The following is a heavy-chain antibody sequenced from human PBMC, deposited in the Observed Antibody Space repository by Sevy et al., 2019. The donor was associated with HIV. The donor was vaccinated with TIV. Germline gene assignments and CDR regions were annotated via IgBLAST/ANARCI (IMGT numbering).Heavy chain of an antibody. CDR3: ARDPRMYGDYLLAYFDY. CDR1: GFAPSTYG. Sequence: GGSLRLSCAASGFAPSTYGMHWVRQAPGKGLEWVAVIGYDGSNKYYADSVKGRFSISRDNSRNTLFLQMDSLRAEDTAVYYCARDPRMYGDYLLAYFDYWGQGPLVTVSS. D-gene: IGHD2-8*01. CDR2: IGYDGSNK. J-gene: IGHJ4*02. V-gene: IGHV3-33*01.